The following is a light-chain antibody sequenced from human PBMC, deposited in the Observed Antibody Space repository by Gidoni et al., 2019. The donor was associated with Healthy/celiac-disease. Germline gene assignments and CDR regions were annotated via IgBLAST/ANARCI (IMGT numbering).Light chain of an antibody. CDR1: QSISSY. CDR3: QQRYSTPRS. J-gene: IGKJ2*03. Sequence: DIQMTQSPSSLSASVGDRVTITCRASQSISSYLTWYQQKPGKAPKLLSYAASSLQSGVPSRFSGSGSGTDFTLTISSLQPEDFATYYCQQRYSTPRSFGQGTKLEIK. V-gene: IGKV1-39*01. CDR2: AAS.